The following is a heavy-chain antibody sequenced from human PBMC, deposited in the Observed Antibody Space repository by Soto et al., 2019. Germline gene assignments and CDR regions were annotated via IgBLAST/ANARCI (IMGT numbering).Heavy chain of an antibody. V-gene: IGHV3-21*01. CDR3: ARAPVGATSDFDY. CDR1: GFIFSSYS. CDR2: ISSGSSYI. D-gene: IGHD1-26*01. J-gene: IGHJ4*02. Sequence: GGSLRLSCAASGFIFSSYSMNWVRQAPGKGLEWVSHISSGSSYIHYADSVKGRFTIPRDNAKNSLYLQMNSLRAEDTAVYYCARAPVGATSDFDYWGQGILVTVSS.